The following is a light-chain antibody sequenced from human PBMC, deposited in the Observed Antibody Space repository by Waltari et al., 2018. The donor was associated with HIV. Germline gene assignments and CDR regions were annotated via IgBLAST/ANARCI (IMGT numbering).Light chain of an antibody. CDR2: WAS. J-gene: IGKJ3*01. CDR3: QQYYSSPWN. CDR1: QSVLYSSNNRNH. V-gene: IGKV4-1*01. Sequence: DIVMTQSPDSLAVSLGERATINCKSSQSVLYSSNNRNHLACYQQKPGQPPRLLIYWASTRESGVPDRFSGSGSGTDFTLTISSLQAEDVAVYYCQQYYSSPWNFGPGTKVDIK.